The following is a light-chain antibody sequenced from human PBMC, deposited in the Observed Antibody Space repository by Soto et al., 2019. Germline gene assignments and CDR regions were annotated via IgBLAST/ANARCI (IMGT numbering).Light chain of an antibody. V-gene: IGKV3-20*01. CDR2: GAS. Sequence: EIVLTQSPCTLSLSPGERATLSCRASQSVSSSYLAWYQQKPGQAPRLLIYGASSRATGIPDRFSGSGSGTDFTLTISRLEPEDFAVYYCQQYGSLFGQGTRLEIK. CDR1: QSVSSSY. J-gene: IGKJ5*01. CDR3: QQYGSL.